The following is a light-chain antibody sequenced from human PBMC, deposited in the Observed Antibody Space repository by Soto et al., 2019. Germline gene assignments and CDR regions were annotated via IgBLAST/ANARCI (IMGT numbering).Light chain of an antibody. Sequence: EIVMTQSPDTLSVSPGERATLSCRASQSVSSNLAWYQQKPGQAPRLLIYGASTRATGITARFSGSGSGTEFTLTISSLQSEDFAVYYCQQYNNGLITFGQGTRLEIK. CDR3: QQYNNGLIT. J-gene: IGKJ5*01. CDR2: GAS. V-gene: IGKV3-15*01. CDR1: QSVSSN.